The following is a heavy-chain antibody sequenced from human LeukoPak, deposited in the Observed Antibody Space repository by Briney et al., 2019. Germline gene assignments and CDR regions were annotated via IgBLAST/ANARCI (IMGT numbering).Heavy chain of an antibody. J-gene: IGHJ4*02. CDR3: ATDLGVDPAFVHVY. V-gene: IGHV1-69-2*01. CDR2: IDPEDGET. D-gene: IGHD5-18*01. CDR1: GYTFTDDS. Sequence: ASVKVSCKVSGYTFTDDSINWVQQAPGKGLEWMGLIDPEDGETKYAEKFQGRVTITADRSTDTAYMELSSLRSDDTAVYYCATDLGVDPAFVHVYGGQGTLVTVSS.